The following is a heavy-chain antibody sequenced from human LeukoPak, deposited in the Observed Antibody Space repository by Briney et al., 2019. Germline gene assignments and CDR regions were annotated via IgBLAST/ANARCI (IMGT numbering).Heavy chain of an antibody. CDR2: INPNSGGT. V-gene: IGHV1-2*02. J-gene: IGHJ5*02. Sequence: ASVKVSCKASGYTFTGYYMHWVRQAPGQGLEWMGWINPNSGGTNYAQKFQGRVTMTRDTSTSTVYMELSSLRSEDTAIYYCAREMVDQLPPLSAWFDPWGQGTLVTVSS. CDR1: GYTFTGYY. D-gene: IGHD2-2*01. CDR3: AREMVDQLPPLSAWFDP.